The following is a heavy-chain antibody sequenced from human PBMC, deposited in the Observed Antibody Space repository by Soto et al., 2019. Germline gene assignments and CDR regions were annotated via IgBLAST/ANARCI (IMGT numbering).Heavy chain of an antibody. J-gene: IGHJ5*02. CDR2: IIPIFGTA. Sequence: SVKVSCKASGGTFSSYAISWVRQAPGQGLEWMGGIIPIFGTANYAQKFQGRVTITADESTSTAYMELSSLRSEDTAVYYCARRDGYNWDWFDPWGQGTLVTVPQ. V-gene: IGHV1-69*13. D-gene: IGHD5-12*01. CDR3: ARRDGYNWDWFDP. CDR1: GGTFSSYA.